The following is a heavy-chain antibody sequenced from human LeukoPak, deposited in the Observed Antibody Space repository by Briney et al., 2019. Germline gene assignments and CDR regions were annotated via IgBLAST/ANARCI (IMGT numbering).Heavy chain of an antibody. D-gene: IGHD4-17*01. CDR3: ASGKGYGDYSLPYYYYGMDV. J-gene: IGHJ6*02. V-gene: IGHV4-31*03. Sequence: PSETLSLTCTVSGGSISSGGYCWSWIRQQPGKGLEWIGYIYYSGSTYSHPYLKSRVTISVATTQNKFSLKLCPVTAAATAVFYCASGKGYGDYSLPYYYYGMDVWGQGTTVTVSS. CDR1: GGSISSGGYC. CDR2: IYYSGST.